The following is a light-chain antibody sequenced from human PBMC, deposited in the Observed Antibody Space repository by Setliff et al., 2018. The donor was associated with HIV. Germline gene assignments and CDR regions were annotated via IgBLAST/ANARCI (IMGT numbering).Light chain of an antibody. CDR3: SSYTSNNSGV. J-gene: IGLJ1*01. CDR2: DVT. V-gene: IGLV2-14*03. Sequence: QSALTQPASVSGSPGQSITISCTGTSSDVGGYNYVSWYQQHPGKAPKLMIYDVTNRPSGVSNRFSGSNSGNTASLTISGLQAEDEADYYCSSYTSNNSGVFGTGTKVT. CDR1: SSDVGGYNY.